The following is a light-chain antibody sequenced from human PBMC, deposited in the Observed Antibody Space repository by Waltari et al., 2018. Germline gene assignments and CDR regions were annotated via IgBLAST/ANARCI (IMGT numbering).Light chain of an antibody. Sequence: EVVMTQSPATLSVSPGERATLSCRASQIVSTDLAWYQQRPGKGPRLIIYGTPTRATGLTARFSGSGSGTEVTLTISSLQSEDFAVYYCQQYGDRPPITFGQGTRLDIK. V-gene: IGKV3-15*01. CDR2: GTP. CDR3: QQYGDRPPIT. CDR1: QIVSTD. J-gene: IGKJ5*01.